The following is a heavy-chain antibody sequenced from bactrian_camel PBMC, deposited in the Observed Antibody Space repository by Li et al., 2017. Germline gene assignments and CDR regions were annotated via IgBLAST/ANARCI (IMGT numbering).Heavy chain of an antibody. Sequence: QLVESGGGSVQAGGSLRLSCAASGYIDSNDCMGWFRQAPGKEREGVAAIYSGGGSTYLADSVKGRATIPRDNAKNTLYLQLNSLKTEDAAMYYCAQLPYFMRSEVVDRDDIPRGQGTQVTVS. J-gene: IGHJ4*01. CDR2: IYSGGGST. V-gene: IGHV3S1*01. CDR1: GYIDSNDC. D-gene: IGHD2*01.